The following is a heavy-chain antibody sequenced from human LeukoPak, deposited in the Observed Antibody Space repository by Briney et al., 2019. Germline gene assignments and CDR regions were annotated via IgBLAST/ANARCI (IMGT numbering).Heavy chain of an antibody. D-gene: IGHD6-19*01. J-gene: IGHJ4*02. CDR1: GGSISSLSYY. CDR2: IYYGGRT. V-gene: IGHV4-39*01. CDR3: ATSVTSSSGWYYGY. Sequence: SETLSLTCSVSGGSISSLSYYWGWVRQPPGKGLEWIGSIYYGGRTYYNPSLKSRVTMPVDTSKNQFSLKLSPVTAADTAIYYCATSVTSSSGWYYGYWGQGSLVTASS.